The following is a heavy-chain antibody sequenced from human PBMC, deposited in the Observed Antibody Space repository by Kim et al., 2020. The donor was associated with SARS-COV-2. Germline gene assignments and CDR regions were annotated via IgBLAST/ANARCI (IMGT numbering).Heavy chain of an antibody. CDR2: ISYDGSNK. Sequence: GGSLRLSCAASGFTFSSYGMHWVRQAPGKGLEWVAVISYDGSNKYYADSVKGRFTISRDNSKNTLYLQMNSLRAEDTAVYYCAKDIVATIIYYYYGMDVWGQGTTVTVSS. CDR1: GFTFSSYG. J-gene: IGHJ6*02. V-gene: IGHV3-30*18. D-gene: IGHD5-12*01. CDR3: AKDIVATIIYYYYGMDV.